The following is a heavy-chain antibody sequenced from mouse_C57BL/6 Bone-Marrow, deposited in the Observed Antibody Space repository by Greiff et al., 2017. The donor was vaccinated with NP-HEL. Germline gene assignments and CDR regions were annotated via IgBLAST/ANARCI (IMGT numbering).Heavy chain of an antibody. CDR3: ARGYCECLYYFDY. D-gene: IGHD2-4*01. J-gene: IGHJ2*01. V-gene: IGHV5-17*01. CDR2: ISSGSSTI. Sequence: EVQLVESGGGLVKPGGSLKLSCAASGFTFSDYGMHWVRQAPEKGLEWVAYISSGSSTIYYADTVKGRFTISRDNAKNTLFLQMTSLRSEDTAMYYCARGYCECLYYFDYWGQGTTLTVSS. CDR1: GFTFSDYG.